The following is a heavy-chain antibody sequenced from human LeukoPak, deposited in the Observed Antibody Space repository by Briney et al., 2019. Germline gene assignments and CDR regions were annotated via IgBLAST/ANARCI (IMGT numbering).Heavy chain of an antibody. CDR2: IYYSGST. CDR1: GGSISSHY. D-gene: IGHD3-3*01. J-gene: IGHJ4*02. V-gene: IGHV4-59*11. CDR3: ARDTWSGYLDY. Sequence: SETLSLTCTVSGGSISSHYWSWIRQPPGKGLEWIGYIYYSGSTNYNPSLKSRVTISVDTSKNQFSLKLSSVTAADTAVYCCARDTWSGYLDYWGQGTLVTVSS.